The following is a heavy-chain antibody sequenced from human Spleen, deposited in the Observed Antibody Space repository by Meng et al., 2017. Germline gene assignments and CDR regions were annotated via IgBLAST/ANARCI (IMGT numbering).Heavy chain of an antibody. V-gene: IGHV4-34*01. D-gene: IGHD3-3*01. CDR1: GGSLSGYY. CDR2: SDHFGNT. CDR3: VYFWSGYFT. Sequence: VQLQQWGAGLLKTSETLSLTCAVFGGSLSGYYCNWFRQPPGKGLGWIGGSDHFGNTIYNPSLKGRLTRSVDTSKNQISLRLTSVIAADTAVYYCVYFWSGYFTSGQGTLVTVSS. J-gene: IGHJ5*02.